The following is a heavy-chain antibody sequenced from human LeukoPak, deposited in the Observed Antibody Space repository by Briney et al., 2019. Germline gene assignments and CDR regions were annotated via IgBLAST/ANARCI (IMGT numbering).Heavy chain of an antibody. CDR1: GGSFSRYT. D-gene: IGHD5-24*01. V-gene: IGHV1-69*02. Sequence: SVKVSCKASGGSFSRYTTSGVRQAPGQGLEWMGRIIPILGIANYPQKFRGRVTITADKSTRPAYIELSSQRSEDTGVYYRARHRRDGYNYLMAFEYWGEGTLVTVSS. J-gene: IGHJ4*02. CDR2: IIPILGIA. CDR3: ARHRRDGYNYLMAFEY.